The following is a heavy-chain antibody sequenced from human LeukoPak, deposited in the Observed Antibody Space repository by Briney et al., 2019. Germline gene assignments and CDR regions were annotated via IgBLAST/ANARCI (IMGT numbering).Heavy chain of an antibody. V-gene: IGHV4-59*01. CDR1: GGSIRSYY. CDR3: ARVLRFLEWSPPMDV. CDR2: IYSNGST. Sequence: PSETLSLTCSVSGGSIRSYYWSWIRQPPGKGLECIGFIYSNGSTHYNPSLKSRVAMSVDRPQKQVSLRLSSVTAADTAVYYCARVLRFLEWSPPMDVWGKGTTVTVSS. D-gene: IGHD3-3*01. J-gene: IGHJ6*03.